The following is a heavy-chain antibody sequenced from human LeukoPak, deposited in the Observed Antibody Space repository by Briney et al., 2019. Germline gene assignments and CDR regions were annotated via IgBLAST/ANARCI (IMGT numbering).Heavy chain of an antibody. CDR3: ARESGTRSKQFDY. CDR2: IYASGSN. V-gene: IGHV4-61*02. J-gene: IGHJ4*02. CDR1: GGSISSGSYY. D-gene: IGHD3-10*01. Sequence: PSETLSLTCTVSGGSISSGSYYWSWIRQPAGKGLEWIGRIYASGSNNYNPSLKSRVTISVDTSKTQFSLKLSSWTPADPAVYYCARESGTRSKQFDYWGQGTLVSVSS.